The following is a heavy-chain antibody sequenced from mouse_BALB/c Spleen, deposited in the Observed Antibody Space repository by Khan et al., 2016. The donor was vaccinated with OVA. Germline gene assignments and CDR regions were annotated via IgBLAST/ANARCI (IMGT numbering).Heavy chain of an antibody. CDR1: GYTFTTYT. CDR3: ARNAYFGNYFDY. V-gene: IGHV1S81*02. D-gene: IGHD2-10*01. CDR2: IYPGDGRS. Sequence: QVQLQQSGAELARPGASVKMSCKTSGYTFTTYTLHWVKQRPGQGLEWIGEIYPGDGRSTYNEKFKTKATLTVDRSSSTAYMQLSSLTSEDSSVYYCARNAYFGNYFDYWGQGTTLTVSS. J-gene: IGHJ2*01.